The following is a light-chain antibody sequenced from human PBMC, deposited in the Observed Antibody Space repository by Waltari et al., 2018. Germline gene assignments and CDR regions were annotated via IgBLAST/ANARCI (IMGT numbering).Light chain of an antibody. J-gene: IGLJ2*01. CDR1: SNDVGGYTS. V-gene: IGLV2-14*01. CDR3: SSQSSNDVVL. CDR2: DVS. Sequence: QSALTPPASVSGSPGQSVTLFCAGTSNDVGGYTSFSWYQEHPGQAPRVIIYDVSDRPSGVSDRFSGSKSGNTASLTISGLQAEDEADYYCSSQSSNDVVLFGGGTKLTVL.